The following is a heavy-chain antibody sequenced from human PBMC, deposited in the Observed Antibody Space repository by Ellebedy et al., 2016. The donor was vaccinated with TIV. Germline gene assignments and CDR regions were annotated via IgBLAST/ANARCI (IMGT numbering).Heavy chain of an antibody. CDR1: GDSVSSNSAA. D-gene: IGHD3-22*01. J-gene: IGHJ3*02. Sequence: SQTLSLTCXISGDSVSSNSAAWNWIRQSPSRGLEWLGRTYYRSKWYNDYAVSVKSRITINPDTAKNQFSLQLNSVTPEDTAVYYCARTYYYDSSGYYWLNAFDIWGQGTMVTVSS. CDR2: TYYRSKWYN. CDR3: ARTYYYDSSGYYWLNAFDI. V-gene: IGHV6-1*01.